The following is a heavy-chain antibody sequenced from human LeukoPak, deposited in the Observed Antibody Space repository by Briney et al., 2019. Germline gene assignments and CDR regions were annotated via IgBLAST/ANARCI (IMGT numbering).Heavy chain of an antibody. CDR1: SGSISNTRYY. V-gene: IGHV4-39*07. J-gene: IGHJ4*02. Sequence: SETLSLTCTVSSGSISNTRYYWGWIRQPPGKGLEWIGNIYYSGSTYYNPSLKSRVTISVDTSKNQFSLKLSSVTAADTAVYYCARDRFGRVGTSPPLDYWGLGTLVTVSS. CDR3: ARDRFGRVGTSPPLDY. D-gene: IGHD4-23*01. CDR2: IYYSGST.